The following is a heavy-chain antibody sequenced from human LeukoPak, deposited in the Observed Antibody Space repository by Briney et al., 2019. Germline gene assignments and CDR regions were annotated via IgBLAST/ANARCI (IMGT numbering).Heavy chain of an antibody. CDR2: IIPIFGTA. D-gene: IGHD6-19*01. Sequence: ASVKVSCKASGGTFSSYAISWVRQAPGQGLEWMGGIIPIFGTANYAQKFQGRVTITADKSTSTAYMELSSLRSEDTAVYYCARESYGEIAVAGTGDYWGQGTLVTVSS. V-gene: IGHV1-69*06. CDR1: GGTFSSYA. CDR3: ARESYGEIAVAGTGDY. J-gene: IGHJ4*02.